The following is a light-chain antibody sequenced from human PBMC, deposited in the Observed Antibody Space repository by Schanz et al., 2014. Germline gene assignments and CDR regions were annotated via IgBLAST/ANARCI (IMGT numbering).Light chain of an antibody. CDR3: QQRSNWPLT. J-gene: IGKJ4*01. CDR1: QGIRNS. V-gene: IGKV1-27*01. Sequence: DIQMTQSPSSLSASVGDRVTITCRANQGIRNSVAWYQQKPGKVPKLLIYAASTLQSGVPSRFSGSGSGTDFTLTVSSLQPEDFAVYYCQQRSNWPLTFGGGTKVEIK. CDR2: AAS.